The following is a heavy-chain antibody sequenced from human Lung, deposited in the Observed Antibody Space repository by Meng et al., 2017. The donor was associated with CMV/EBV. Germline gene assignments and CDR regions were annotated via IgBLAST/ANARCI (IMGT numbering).Heavy chain of an antibody. V-gene: IGHV4-4*07. D-gene: IGHD6-13*01. Sequence: QVPLPESGPGLVKPSENLSLTCTVSGDSITSYYWSWIRQPAGKGLEWIGRISASGNTRYNPSLKSRVTMSVDTSKNQFSLKLSSVTAADTAVYYCARDFGSSWYPNWFDPWGQGTLVTVSS. J-gene: IGHJ5*02. CDR1: GDSITSYY. CDR3: ARDFGSSWYPNWFDP. CDR2: ISASGNT.